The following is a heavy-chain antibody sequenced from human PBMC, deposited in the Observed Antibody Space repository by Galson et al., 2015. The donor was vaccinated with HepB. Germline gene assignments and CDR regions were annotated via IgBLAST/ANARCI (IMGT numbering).Heavy chain of an antibody. CDR2: VNTNTGNP. Sequence: SVKVSCKASGYTFTRYAMNWVRQAPGQGLEWMGWVNTNTGNPTYAQGFTGRFVFSLDTSVSTAYLQISSLKAEDTAVYYCARESGYCSGGRCHSGSNGMNVWGQGTTVTVSS. CDR3: ARESGYCSGGRCHSGSNGMNV. J-gene: IGHJ6*02. D-gene: IGHD2-15*01. V-gene: IGHV7-4-1*02. CDR1: GYTFTRYA.